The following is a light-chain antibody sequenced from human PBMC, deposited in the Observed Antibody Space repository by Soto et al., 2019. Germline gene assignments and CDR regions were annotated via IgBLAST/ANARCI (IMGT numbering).Light chain of an antibody. V-gene: IGLV2-14*01. Sequence: QSALTQPASVSGSPGQSITISCTGTSSDVGAYNYVSWYQQHPGKAPKLMIYEVSNRPSGVSNRFSGSKSGNTASLTISGLQPEDEADYYCSSYTRSSLYVFGTGTKLTVL. CDR3: SSYTRSSLYV. J-gene: IGLJ1*01. CDR2: EVS. CDR1: SSDVGAYNY.